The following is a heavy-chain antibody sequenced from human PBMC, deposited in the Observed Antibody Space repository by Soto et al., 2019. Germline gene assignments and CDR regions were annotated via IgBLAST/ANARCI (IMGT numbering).Heavy chain of an antibody. Sequence: GGSLRLSCVASGFTFSKHALAWVRQAPGKGLEWVSAISGSGASTYDSDSVKGRFVISRDNSNNTLYLQMNSLKAEDTAVYYCAKTPGVITVISAFDHGGQGTPVTVSS. CDR1: GFTFSKHA. CDR2: ISGSGAST. CDR3: AKTPGVITVISAFDH. V-gene: IGHV3-23*01. D-gene: IGHD2-21*01. J-gene: IGHJ4*02.